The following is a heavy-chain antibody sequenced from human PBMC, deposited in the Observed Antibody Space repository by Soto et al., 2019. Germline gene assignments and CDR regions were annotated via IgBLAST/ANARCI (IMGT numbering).Heavy chain of an antibody. CDR2: IYYSGST. J-gene: IGHJ6*02. Sequence: QVQLQESGPGLVKPSQTLSLTCTVSGGSISSGGYYWSWIRQHPGKGLESIGYIYYSGSTYYNPSLKSRVTIPVDTSKTQFSLKLSSVTAADTAVYYCARGNDFFYGMDVWGQGTTVTVSS. CDR1: GGSISSGGYY. CDR3: ARGNDFFYGMDV. V-gene: IGHV4-31*03. D-gene: IGHD3-3*01.